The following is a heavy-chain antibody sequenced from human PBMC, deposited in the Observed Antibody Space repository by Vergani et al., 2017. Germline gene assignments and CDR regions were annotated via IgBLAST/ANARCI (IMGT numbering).Heavy chain of an antibody. CDR1: GFAFSRYA. CDR3: AKSGWLQHFGAHYFDS. Sequence: EVQLLESGGRLVQPGGSLRLSWVASGFAFSRYAISWVRQAPGKGLEWVSGLTASGSGISYADSVRGRFTISRDNSKNTLFLQMDSLRAEDTAVYYCAKSGWLQHFGAHYFDSWGQGILVTVSS. V-gene: IGHV3-23*01. J-gene: IGHJ4*02. CDR2: LTASGSGI. D-gene: IGHD5-24*01.